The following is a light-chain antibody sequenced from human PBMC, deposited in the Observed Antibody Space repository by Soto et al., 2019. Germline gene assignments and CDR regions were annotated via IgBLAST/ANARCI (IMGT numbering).Light chain of an antibody. CDR2: VAS. Sequence: DIQLTQSPSFLSASVGDRVTITCRASQDTRSYLDWYQQKPGKAPKLLIYVASTLQSGVPPRFSGSGSGTEFTLTISSLQPEDFATYYCQQHNSYPLTFGPGTKGEI. CDR1: QDTRSY. V-gene: IGKV1-9*01. CDR3: QQHNSYPLT. J-gene: IGKJ3*01.